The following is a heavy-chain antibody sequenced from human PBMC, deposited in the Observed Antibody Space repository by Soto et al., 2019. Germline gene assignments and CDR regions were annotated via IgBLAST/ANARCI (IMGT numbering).Heavy chain of an antibody. V-gene: IGHV1-3*01. J-gene: IGHJ6*02. D-gene: IGHD6-6*01. CDR1: GYTFTSYA. CDR2: INAGNGNT. Sequence: QVQLVQSGAEVKKPGASVKVSCKASGYTFTSYAMHWVRQAPGQRLEWMGWINAGNGNTKYSQKFQGRVTITRDTSASKADMELSSLRSEDTAVYYCARDRVKVAARPHYYYGMDVWGQGTTVTVSS. CDR3: ARDRVKVAARPHYYYGMDV.